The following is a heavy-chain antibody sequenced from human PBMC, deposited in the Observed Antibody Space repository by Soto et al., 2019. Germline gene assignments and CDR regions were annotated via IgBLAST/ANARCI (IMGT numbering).Heavy chain of an antibody. Sequence: QVQVVESGGGVVQPGRSLRLSCAASGFTFSSYGMHWVRQASGKGLEWVAVISYDGSNKYYADSVKGRFTISRDNSKNTLFLQMNSLSADDTAVYYCAREGTTVQLDYWGQGTLVTVSS. V-gene: IGHV3-30*03. J-gene: IGHJ4*02. D-gene: IGHD1-7*01. CDR3: AREGTTVQLDY. CDR2: ISYDGSNK. CDR1: GFTFSSYG.